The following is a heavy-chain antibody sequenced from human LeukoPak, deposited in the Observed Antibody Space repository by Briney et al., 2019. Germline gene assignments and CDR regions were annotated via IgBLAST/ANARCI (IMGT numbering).Heavy chain of an antibody. CDR1: GGSISSYY. D-gene: IGHD6-13*01. V-gene: IGHV4-38-2*02. CDR2: IYHSGST. J-gene: IGHJ4*02. CDR3: ARVRGGYGSSWFSNFDY. Sequence: PSETLSLTCTVSGGSISSYYWGWIRQPPGKGLEWIGSIYHSGSTYYNPSLNSRVTISVDTSKNQFSLRLSSVTAADTAVYYCARVRGGYGSSWFSNFDYWGQGNLVTVSS.